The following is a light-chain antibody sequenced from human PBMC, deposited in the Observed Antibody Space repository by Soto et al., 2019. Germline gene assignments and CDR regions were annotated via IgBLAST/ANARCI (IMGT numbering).Light chain of an antibody. CDR2: GNT. CDR1: TFNVGAGSS. J-gene: IGLJ2*01. Sequence: QSVLTQPPSVSGAPGQRVTISCAGATFNVGAGSSVNWYRQIPGTAPKLLIYGNTNRPSGVSDRFTGSKSGTSASLAITGLQDEDEADYYCQSYDNSLTAVVFGGGTKLTVL. V-gene: IGLV1-40*01. CDR3: QSYDNSLTAVV.